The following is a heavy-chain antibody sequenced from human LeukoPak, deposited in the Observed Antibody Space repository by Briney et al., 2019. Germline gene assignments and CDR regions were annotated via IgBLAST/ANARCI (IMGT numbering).Heavy chain of an antibody. Sequence: SETLSLTCAVYGESFNDYFWSWIRQSPGKGLEWIGEIKPSGRTNYNPSLKSRVTISVDTSKNQFSLKLSSVTAADTAVYYCAREESYFDWLLYNYYYYMDVWGKGTTVTISS. CDR1: GESFNDYF. D-gene: IGHD3-9*01. CDR3: AREESYFDWLLYNYYYYMDV. J-gene: IGHJ6*03. CDR2: IKPSGRT. V-gene: IGHV4-34*01.